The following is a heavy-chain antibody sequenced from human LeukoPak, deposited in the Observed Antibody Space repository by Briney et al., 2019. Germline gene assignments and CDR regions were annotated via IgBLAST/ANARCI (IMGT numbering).Heavy chain of an antibody. D-gene: IGHD2-15*01. CDR2: ISAYNGDI. Sequence: GASVKVSCKASGYTFTYYGISWVRQAPGQGLEWMGWISAYNGDINYAQKLQGRVTVTTDTSTSTAYMELRSLRSDDTAVFYCARGYCSGGSCYGVGYFYYYMDVWGKGTTVTVSS. V-gene: IGHV1-18*01. J-gene: IGHJ6*03. CDR3: ARGYCSGGSCYGVGYFYYYMDV. CDR1: GYTFTYYG.